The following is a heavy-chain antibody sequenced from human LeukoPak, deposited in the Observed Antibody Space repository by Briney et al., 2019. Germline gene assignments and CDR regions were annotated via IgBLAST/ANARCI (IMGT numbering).Heavy chain of an antibody. Sequence: PGGSLRLSCAASGFTFSSYWMSWVRQAPGKGLEWVANIKQDGNEKYYVDSMKGQFTISRDNAKNSLYLQMNSLRAEDTAVYYCAREGGSSSSEAYGYWGQGTLVTVSS. J-gene: IGHJ4*02. CDR3: AREGGSSSSEAYGY. D-gene: IGHD6-6*01. CDR2: IKQDGNEK. CDR1: GFTFSSYW. V-gene: IGHV3-7*01.